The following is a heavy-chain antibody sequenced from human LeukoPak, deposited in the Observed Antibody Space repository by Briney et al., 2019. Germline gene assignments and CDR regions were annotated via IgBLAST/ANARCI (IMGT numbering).Heavy chain of an antibody. CDR3: AKDMGRGYSYSYTYYFDY. J-gene: IGHJ4*02. CDR2: ISWNSGSI. V-gene: IGHV3-9*01. D-gene: IGHD5-18*01. Sequence: GGSLRLSCAASGFTFDDYAMHWVRQAPGKGLEWVSGISWNSGSIGYADSVKGRFTISRDNAKNSLYLQMNSLRAEDTALYYCAKDMGRGYSYSYTYYFDYWGQGTLVTVSS. CDR1: GFTFDDYA.